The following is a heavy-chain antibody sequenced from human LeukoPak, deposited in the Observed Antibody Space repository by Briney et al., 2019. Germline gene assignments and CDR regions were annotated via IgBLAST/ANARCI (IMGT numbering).Heavy chain of an antibody. J-gene: IGHJ4*02. CDR3: AIPDYGDY. CDR1: GYTFTSFA. Sequence: ASVKVSCKASGYTFTSFAIHWVRQAPGQRHEWMGWINGGDGDTKYLQNFQGRVTITRDTSASTSYMELSSPTSEDTAVYYCAIPDYGDYWGQGTLVTVSS. V-gene: IGHV1-3*01. CDR2: INGGDGDT.